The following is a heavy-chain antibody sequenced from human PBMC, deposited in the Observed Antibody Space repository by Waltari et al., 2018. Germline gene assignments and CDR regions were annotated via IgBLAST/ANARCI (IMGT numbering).Heavy chain of an antibody. J-gene: IGHJ6*02. Sequence: EVQLVESGGGLVKPGGSLELSCAAPGFIFISYSLNWVRQAPGKGLEWVSSIISRSNYIYYADSVKGRFAISRDNAKNSLYLQMNSLRAEDTAVYYCARATVTTFNYFGLDVWGQGTTVTVSS. CDR1: GFIFISYS. V-gene: IGHV3-21*06. D-gene: IGHD4-17*01. CDR3: ARATVTTFNYFGLDV. CDR2: IISRSNYI.